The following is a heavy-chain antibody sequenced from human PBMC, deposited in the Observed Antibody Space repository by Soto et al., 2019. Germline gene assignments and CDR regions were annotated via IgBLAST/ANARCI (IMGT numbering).Heavy chain of an antibody. CDR3: ARGGRDGMDV. CDR1: GFTFTTYG. V-gene: IGHV1-18*01. D-gene: IGHD3-10*01. J-gene: IGHJ6*02. Sequence: QVQLVQSGAEVKKPGASVKVSCKASGFTFTTYGFTWVRQAPGQGLEGMGWISAYNGNTNYAQKFQGRVTMTTGTSTSTVYLELRSLTSDDTAVYYCARGGRDGMDVWGQGTTVTLSS. CDR2: ISAYNGNT.